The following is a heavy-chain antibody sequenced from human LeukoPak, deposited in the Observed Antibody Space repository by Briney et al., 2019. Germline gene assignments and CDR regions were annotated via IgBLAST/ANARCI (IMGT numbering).Heavy chain of an antibody. CDR3: AREGDDSSGYYYFDY. Sequence: SQTLSLTCTVSGGSISSGDYYWSWIRQPPGKGLEWIGYIYYSGSTYYNPSLKSRVTISVDTSKNQFSLKLSSVTAADTAVYYCAREGDDSSGYYYFDYWGQGTLVTVSS. CDR2: IYYSGST. V-gene: IGHV4-30-4*08. D-gene: IGHD3-22*01. J-gene: IGHJ4*02. CDR1: GGSISSGDYY.